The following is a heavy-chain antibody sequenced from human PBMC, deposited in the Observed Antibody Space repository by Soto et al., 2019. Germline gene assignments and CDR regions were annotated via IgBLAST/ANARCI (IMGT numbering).Heavy chain of an antibody. V-gene: IGHV1-3*01. CDR1: GCTITSCD. Sequence: VASAKETCKASGCTITSCDRNCVRQATGQRLERMRCINACNSNTKYSQKCQGRVTIAGDTSASTAYMELSSVRSEDTAVYYCAKDRSGLRGLYYYGMDVWGQGTTVTVSS. J-gene: IGHJ6*02. D-gene: IGHD3-10*01. CDR2: INACNSNT. CDR3: AKDRSGLRGLYYYGMDV.